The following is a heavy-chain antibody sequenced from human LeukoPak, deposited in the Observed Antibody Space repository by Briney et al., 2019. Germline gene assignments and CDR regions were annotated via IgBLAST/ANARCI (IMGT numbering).Heavy chain of an antibody. CDR1: GGSFSGYY. V-gene: IGHV4-34*01. CDR3: ARAPRIAAAGKYFQH. J-gene: IGHJ1*01. D-gene: IGHD6-13*01. CDR2: INHSGST. Sequence: SETLSLTCAVYGGSFSGYYWSWIRQPPGRGLEWSGEINHSGSTNYNPSLKSRVTISVDTSKNQFSLKLSSVTAADTAVYYCARAPRIAAAGKYFQHWGQGTLVTVSS.